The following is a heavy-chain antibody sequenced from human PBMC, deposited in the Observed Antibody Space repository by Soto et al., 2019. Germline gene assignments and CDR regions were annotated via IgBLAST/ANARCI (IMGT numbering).Heavy chain of an antibody. CDR1: GFSFSSYY. CDR2: VKHRPKNYGT. V-gene: IGHV3-72*01. CDR3: VRNDLGGFVP. J-gene: IGHJ5*02. Sequence: QLLESGGGLVQPGGSLRLSCAASGFSFSSYYMDWVRQAPGKGPEWVARVKHRPKNYGTVYDASVRGRFTISRDDSQSSLFLHMIKLKTDHTAVYYCVRNDLGGFVPWGQGTGVTVSS. D-gene: IGHD3-16*01.